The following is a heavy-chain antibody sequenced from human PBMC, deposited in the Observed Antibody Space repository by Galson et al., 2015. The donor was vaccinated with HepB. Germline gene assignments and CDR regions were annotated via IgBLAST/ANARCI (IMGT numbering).Heavy chain of an antibody. CDR1: GYTFTSYA. CDR3: ARDLYNRYYYDSIGGMDL. V-gene: IGHV1-3*01. CDR2: INAGNGNT. J-gene: IGHJ6*02. Sequence: SVKVSCKASGYTFTSYAMHWVRQAPGQRLEWVEWINAGNGNTKYSQKFQGRVTITRDTTASTDYMELSSLRSEDTAVYYCARDLYNRYYYDSIGGMDLWGQGTTVTVSS. D-gene: IGHD3-22*01.